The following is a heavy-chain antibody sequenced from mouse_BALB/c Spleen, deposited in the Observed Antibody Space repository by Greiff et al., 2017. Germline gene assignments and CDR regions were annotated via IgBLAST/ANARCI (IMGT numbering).Heavy chain of an antibody. CDR1: GYSFTEYT. D-gene: IGHD2-1*01. Sequence: EVQLQQSGPELVKTGASVKISCKASGYSFTEYTMHWVKQSHGKSLEWIGGINPNNGGTSYNQKFKGKATLTVDKSSSTAYMELRSLTSEDSAVYYCARGENGNYYWYFDVWGAGTTVTVSS. CDR3: ARGENGNYYWYFDV. J-gene: IGHJ1*01. V-gene: IGHV1-18*01. CDR2: INPNNGGT.